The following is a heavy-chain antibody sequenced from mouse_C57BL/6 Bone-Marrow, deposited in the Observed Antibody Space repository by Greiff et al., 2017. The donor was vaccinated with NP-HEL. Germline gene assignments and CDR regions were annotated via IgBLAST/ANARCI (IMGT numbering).Heavy chain of an antibody. D-gene: IGHD2-3*01. V-gene: IGHV1-59*01. J-gene: IGHJ1*03. CDR1: GYTFTSYW. Sequence: VQLQQPGAELVRPGTSVKLSCKASGYTFTSYWMHWVKQRPGQGLEWIGVIDPSDSYTNYNQKFKGKATLTVDPSSSTAYMQLSSLTSEDSAVYYCARSGLLPWYFDVWGTGTTVTVSS. CDR2: IDPSDSYT. CDR3: ARSGLLPWYFDV.